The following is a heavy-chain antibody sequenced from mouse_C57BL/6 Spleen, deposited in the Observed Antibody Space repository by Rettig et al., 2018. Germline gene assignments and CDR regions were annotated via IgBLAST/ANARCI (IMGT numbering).Heavy chain of an antibody. V-gene: IGHV1-59*01. J-gene: IGHJ4*01. CDR3: ARVYDGYYYAMDY. Sequence: VKQRPGQGLEWIGVIDPSDSYTNYNQKFKGKATLTVDTSSSTAYMQLSSLTSEDSAVYYCARVYDGYYYAMDYWGQGTSVTVSS. CDR2: IDPSDSYT. D-gene: IGHD2-3*01.